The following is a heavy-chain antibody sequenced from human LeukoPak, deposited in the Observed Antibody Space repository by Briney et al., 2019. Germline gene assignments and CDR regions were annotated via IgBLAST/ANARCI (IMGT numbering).Heavy chain of an antibody. Sequence: SETLSLTCTVSGGSISSGSYYWSWIRQPAGKGLEWIGRFYTSGSTNYNPSLKSRVTISVDTSKNQFSLKLSSVTAADTAVYYCARDGIRGYSYGYANYYYYMDVWGKGTTVTVSS. CDR2: FYTSGST. CDR3: ARDGIRGYSYGYANYYYYMDV. D-gene: IGHD5-18*01. V-gene: IGHV4-61*02. CDR1: GGSISSGSYY. J-gene: IGHJ6*03.